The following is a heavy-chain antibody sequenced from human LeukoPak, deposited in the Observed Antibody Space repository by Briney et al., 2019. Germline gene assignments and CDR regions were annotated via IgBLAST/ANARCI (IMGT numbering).Heavy chain of an antibody. CDR3: AREGGSSSMNNWFDP. CDR1: GGSISSYY. J-gene: IGHJ5*02. CDR2: INHSGST. D-gene: IGHD6-6*01. V-gene: IGHV4-34*01. Sequence: MTSETLSLTCTVSGGSISSYYWSWIRQPPGKGLEWIGEINHSGSTNYNPSLKSRVTISVDTSKNQFSLKLSSVTAADTAVYYCAREGGSSSMNNWFDPWGQGTLVTVSS.